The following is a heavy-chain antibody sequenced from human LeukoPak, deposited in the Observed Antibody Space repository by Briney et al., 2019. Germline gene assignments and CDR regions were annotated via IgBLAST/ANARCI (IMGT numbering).Heavy chain of an antibody. CDR3: AKALGAGTTSYFDY. CDR2: ISWNSGSI. V-gene: IGHV3-9*03. J-gene: IGHJ4*02. Sequence: GGSLRLSCAASGLTFSSYGMHWVRQAPGKGLEWVSGISWNSGSIGYADSVKGRFTISRDNAKNSLYLQMNSLRAEDMALYYCAKALGAGTTSYFDYWGQGTLVTVSS. CDR1: GLTFSSYG. D-gene: IGHD1-7*01.